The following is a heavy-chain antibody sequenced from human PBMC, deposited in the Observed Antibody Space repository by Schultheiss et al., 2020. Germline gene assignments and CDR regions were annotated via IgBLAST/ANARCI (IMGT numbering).Heavy chain of an antibody. Sequence: SETLSLTCTVSGGSISSSIYYWGWIRQPPGKGLEWIGYIYYSGSTYYNPSLKSRVTISVHTSKNQFSLKLSSVTAADTAVYYCARGRGLARGYKFDYWGQGTLVTVSS. CDR2: IYYSGST. J-gene: IGHJ4*02. V-gene: IGHV4-30-4*08. CDR3: ARGRGLARGYKFDY. D-gene: IGHD5-24*01. CDR1: GGSISSSIYY.